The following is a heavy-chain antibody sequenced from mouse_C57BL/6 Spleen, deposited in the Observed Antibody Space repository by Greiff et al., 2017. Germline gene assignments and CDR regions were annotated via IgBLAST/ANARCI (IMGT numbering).Heavy chain of an antibody. J-gene: IGHJ4*01. Sequence: QVHVKQSGAELMKPGASVKLSCKATGYTFTGYWIEWVKQRPGHGLEWSGEILPGSGSTNYNEKFKGKDTFTADTSSNTAYMQLSRLTTEDSAIYYCARSAPTVVATGAMDYWGQGTSVTVSS. D-gene: IGHD1-1*01. CDR2: ILPGSGST. V-gene: IGHV1-9*01. CDR3: ARSAPTVVATGAMDY. CDR1: GYTFTGYW.